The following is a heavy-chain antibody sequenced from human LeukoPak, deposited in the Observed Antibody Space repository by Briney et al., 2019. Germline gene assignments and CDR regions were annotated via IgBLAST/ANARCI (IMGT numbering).Heavy chain of an antibody. V-gene: IGHV4-4*07. CDR3: ARDVYDVDWFDP. D-gene: IGHD3-22*01. CDR2: IYTSRST. J-gene: IGHJ5*02. Sequence: SETLSPTCAVYGGSFSGYYWSWIRQPAGKGLEWIGRIYTSRSTNYNASLKSRVTMPVDTSKNQFSLKLSSVTAANTAVYYCARDVYDVDWFDPWGQGTLVTVSS. CDR1: GGSFSGYY.